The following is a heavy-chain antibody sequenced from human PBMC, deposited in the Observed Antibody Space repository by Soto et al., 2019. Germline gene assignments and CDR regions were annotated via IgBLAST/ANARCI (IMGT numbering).Heavy chain of an antibody. CDR2: ISSYNGHT. J-gene: IGHJ4*02. CDR1: GYSFTIYG. D-gene: IGHD5-12*01. V-gene: IGHV1-18*01. Sequence: QVQLVQSGAEVKKPGASVKVSCKASGYSFTIYGISWVRQAPGQGLEWMGWISSYNGHTNYAQNLQGRVTMTTDTSTSTAYMELRSLRSDDTAVYYGAGVGYSGYDPPDYWGQGTLVTVSS. CDR3: AGVGYSGYDPPDY.